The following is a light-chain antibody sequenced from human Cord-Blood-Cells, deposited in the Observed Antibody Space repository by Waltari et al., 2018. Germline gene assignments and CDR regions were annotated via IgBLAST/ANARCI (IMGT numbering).Light chain of an antibody. CDR3: AAWDDSLNGWV. Sequence: QSVLTQPPSASGTPGQSVTISCSGSSSNIGRNTGNWYQQLPGTAPNLLIYSNNQRPSGVPDRFSGSKSGTSASLAISGLQSEDEADYYCAAWDDSLNGWVFGGGTKLTVL. V-gene: IGLV1-44*01. CDR1: SSNIGRNT. J-gene: IGLJ3*02. CDR2: SNN.